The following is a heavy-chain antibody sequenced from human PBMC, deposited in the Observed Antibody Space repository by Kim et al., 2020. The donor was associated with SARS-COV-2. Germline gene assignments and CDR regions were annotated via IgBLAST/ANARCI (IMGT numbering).Heavy chain of an antibody. D-gene: IGHD3-10*01. V-gene: IGHV3-43*02. CDR1: GFTFDDYA. CDR3: AKDIKPSYYGSGSRSLRD. CDR2: ISGDGGST. J-gene: IGHJ4*02. Sequence: GGSLRLSCAASGFTFDDYAMHWVRQAPGKGLEWVSLISGDGGSTYYADSVKGRFTISRDNSKNSLYLQMNSLRTEDTALYYCAKDIKPSYYGSGSRSLRDWGQGTLVTVSS.